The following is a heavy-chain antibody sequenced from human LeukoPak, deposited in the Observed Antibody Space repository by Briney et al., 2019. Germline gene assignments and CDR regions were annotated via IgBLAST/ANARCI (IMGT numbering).Heavy chain of an antibody. CDR2: IYYSGST. Sequence: SETLSLTCTVSGGSISSYYWSWIRQPPGQGLEWISYIYYSGSTNYNPSVKSLVTISVDTSKNQFSLKLSSVTAADTAVYYCARGSGSYPYYFDCWGQGTLVTVSS. J-gene: IGHJ4*02. CDR3: ARGSGSYPYYFDC. D-gene: IGHD3-10*01. CDR1: GGSISSYY. V-gene: IGHV4-59*01.